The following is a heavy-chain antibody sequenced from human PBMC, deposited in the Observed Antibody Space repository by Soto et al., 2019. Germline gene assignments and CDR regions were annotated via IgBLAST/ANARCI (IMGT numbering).Heavy chain of an antibody. V-gene: IGHV1-18*01. J-gene: IGHJ6*02. D-gene: IGHD2-15*01. CDR2: ISAYNGNT. Sequence: QVQLVKSGAEVKKPGASVKVSCKASGYTFTSYGISWVRQAPGQGLEWMGWISAYNGNTNYAQKLQGRVTMTTDTSTSTAYMELRSLRSDDTAVYYCARDAGYCSGGSCYSLFDYYYYGMDVWGQGTTVTVSS. CDR1: GYTFTSYG. CDR3: ARDAGYCSGGSCYSLFDYYYYGMDV.